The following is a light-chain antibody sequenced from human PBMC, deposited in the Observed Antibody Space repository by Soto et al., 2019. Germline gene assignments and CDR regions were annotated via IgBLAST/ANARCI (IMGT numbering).Light chain of an antibody. CDR1: SSDVGGYNY. Sequence: QCVRTNPASGSSSHVQSITISCTGTSSDVGGYNYVSWYQQHPGKAPKLMIYGVNNRPSGVSNRFSGSKSGNTASLTIPGLQTEDDADYYCSSYTSISTYVFGTGTKVTVL. V-gene: IGLV2-14*03. CDR2: GVN. CDR3: SSYTSISTYV. J-gene: IGLJ1*01.